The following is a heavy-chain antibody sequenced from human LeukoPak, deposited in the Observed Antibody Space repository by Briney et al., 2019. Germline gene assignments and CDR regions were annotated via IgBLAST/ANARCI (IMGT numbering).Heavy chain of an antibody. CDR1: GGPISSYY. CDR2: IYYSGTT. D-gene: IGHD5-12*01. CDR3: ARIAYSGYDFRGGADY. Sequence: SETLSLTCIVSGGPISSYYWSWIRQPPGKGLEWIGYIYYSGTTNYNPSLKSRVTLSVDTSKNQFSLKLTSVTAADTAVYYCARIAYSGYDFRGGADYWGQGTLVTVSS. J-gene: IGHJ4*02. V-gene: IGHV4-59*01.